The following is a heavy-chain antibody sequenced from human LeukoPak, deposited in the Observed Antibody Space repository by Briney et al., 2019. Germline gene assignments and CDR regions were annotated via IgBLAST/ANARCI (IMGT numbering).Heavy chain of an antibody. V-gene: IGHV3-7*01. CDR2: INLNGDDK. Sequence: GGSLRLSCAASGIIFSNYWMSWVRQAPGKRLEWVANINLNGDDKKYVDSVKGRFTISRDNAKNSVFLQMDSLRGEDTAMYYCARDRWLDFWGQGTLVTVSS. CDR3: ARDRWLDF. CDR1: GIIFSNYW. J-gene: IGHJ4*02. D-gene: IGHD6-19*01.